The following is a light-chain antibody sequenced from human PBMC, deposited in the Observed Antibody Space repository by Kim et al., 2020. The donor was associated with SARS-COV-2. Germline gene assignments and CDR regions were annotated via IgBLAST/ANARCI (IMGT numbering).Light chain of an antibody. CDR2: DNN. CDR1: SSNIGNNY. J-gene: IGLJ2*01. CDR3: GTWDSSLSAGL. Sequence: QSVLTQPPSVSAAPGQKVTISCSGSSSNIGNNYVSWYQQLPGTAPKLLIYDNNTRPSGIPDRFSGSKSGTSATLGITGLQTGDEADYYCGTWDSSLSAGLFGGGTQLTVL. V-gene: IGLV1-51*01.